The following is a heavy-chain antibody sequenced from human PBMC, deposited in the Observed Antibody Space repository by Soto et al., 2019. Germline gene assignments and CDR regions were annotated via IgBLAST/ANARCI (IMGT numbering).Heavy chain of an antibody. V-gene: IGHV5-51*01. CDR1: GYSFTSYW. Sequence: PGESLKISCKGSGYSFTSYWIGWVRQMPGKGLEWMGIIYPGDSDTRYSPSFQGQVTISADKSISTAYLQWSSLKASDTAMYYCARHRGYSSSQDSWYYYYYMDVWGKGTTVTVSS. J-gene: IGHJ6*03. CDR2: IYPGDSDT. CDR3: ARHRGYSSSQDSWYYYYYMDV. D-gene: IGHD6-13*01.